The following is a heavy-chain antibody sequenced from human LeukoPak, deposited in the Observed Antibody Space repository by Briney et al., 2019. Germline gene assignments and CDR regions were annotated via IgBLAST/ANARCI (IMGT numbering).Heavy chain of an antibody. Sequence: ASVKVSCKASGYTFTGYDMHWVRQAPGQGLEWMGRINPNSGGTNYAQKFQGRVTMTRDTSISTAYMELSRLRSDDTAVYYCARGLPAGSYYYYYMDVWGKGTTVTVSS. V-gene: IGHV1-2*06. J-gene: IGHJ6*03. CDR3: ARGLPAGSYYYYYMDV. D-gene: IGHD2-2*01. CDR1: GYTFTGYD. CDR2: INPNSGGT.